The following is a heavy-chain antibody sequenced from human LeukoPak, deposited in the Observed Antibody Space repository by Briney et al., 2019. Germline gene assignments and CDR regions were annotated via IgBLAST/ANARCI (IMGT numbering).Heavy chain of an antibody. CDR1: GGTFSSYA. D-gene: IGHD2-15*01. CDR2: FIPILGTA. Sequence: SVKVSCKASGGTFSSYAISWVRQAPAQGHEWMGGFIPILGTANYAQKFQGRVTITADEATSTAYMERSSLRSEDTAVYYCARAEVDCSGGSCYGLSWFDPWGQGTLVTVSS. J-gene: IGHJ5*02. CDR3: ARAEVDCSGGSCYGLSWFDP. V-gene: IGHV1-69*13.